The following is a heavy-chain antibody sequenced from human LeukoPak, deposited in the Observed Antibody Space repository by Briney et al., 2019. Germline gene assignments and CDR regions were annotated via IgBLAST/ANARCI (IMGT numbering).Heavy chain of an antibody. Sequence: SETLSLTCTVSGGSISSSSYYWGWIRQPPGKGLEWIGYISHSGSTNYNPSLKSRVTVSVDTSKNQFSLKLSSVTAADTAVYYCARTSYCSGGSCLDYWGQGTLVTVSA. CDR3: ARTSYCSGGSCLDY. CDR2: ISHSGST. D-gene: IGHD2-15*01. J-gene: IGHJ4*02. CDR1: GGSISSSSYY. V-gene: IGHV4-61*05.